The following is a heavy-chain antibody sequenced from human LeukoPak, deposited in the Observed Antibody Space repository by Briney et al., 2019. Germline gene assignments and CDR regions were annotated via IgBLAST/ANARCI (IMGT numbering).Heavy chain of an antibody. V-gene: IGHV3-30*04. CDR1: GFTFSSYA. Sequence: GGSLRLSCAASGFTFSSYAMHWVRQAPGKGLEWVAVISSDGSNKYYADSVKGRFTISRDNSKNTLYLQMNSLRAEDTAVYYCARGFDSSGYYFDYWGQGTLVTVSS. D-gene: IGHD3-22*01. CDR3: ARGFDSSGYYFDY. J-gene: IGHJ4*02. CDR2: ISSDGSNK.